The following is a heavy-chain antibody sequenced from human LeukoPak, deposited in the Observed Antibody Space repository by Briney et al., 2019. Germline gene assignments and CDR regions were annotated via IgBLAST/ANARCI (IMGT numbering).Heavy chain of an antibody. Sequence: ASVKVSCKASGYTFTSNDINWVRQATGQGLEWMGWMNPNSGNTGYAQKFQGRVTMTTDTSTTTAYMELRSLRSDDTAVYYCARVDSRSNACDYWGQGTLVTVSS. D-gene: IGHD6-13*01. CDR1: GYTFTSND. J-gene: IGHJ4*02. CDR2: MNPNSGNT. V-gene: IGHV1-8*02. CDR3: ARVDSRSNACDY.